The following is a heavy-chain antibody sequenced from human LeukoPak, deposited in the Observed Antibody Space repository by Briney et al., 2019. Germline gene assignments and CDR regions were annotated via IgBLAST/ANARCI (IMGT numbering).Heavy chain of an antibody. V-gene: IGHV3-30-3*01. CDR1: GFTFDDYA. D-gene: IGHD3-22*01. J-gene: IGHJ4*02. Sequence: PGRSLRLSCAASGFTFDDYAMHWVRQAPGKGLEWVAVISYDGSNKYYADSVKGRFTISRDNSKNTLYLQMNSLRAEDTAVYYCARLGGYPDYWGQGTLVTVSS. CDR2: ISYDGSNK. CDR3: ARLGGYPDY.